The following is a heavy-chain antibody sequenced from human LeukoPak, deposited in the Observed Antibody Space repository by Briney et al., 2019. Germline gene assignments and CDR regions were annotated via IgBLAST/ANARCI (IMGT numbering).Heavy chain of an antibody. Sequence: PGRSLRLSCAASGFTFSSYAMHWVRQAPGKGLEWVAVISYDGSNKYYADSVKGRFTISRDNSKNTLYLQMNSLRAEDTAVYYCARAVGGWTYYFDYWGQGTLVTVSS. V-gene: IGHV3-30-3*01. J-gene: IGHJ4*02. CDR1: GFTFSSYA. CDR2: ISYDGSNK. CDR3: ARAVGGWTYYFDY. D-gene: IGHD6-19*01.